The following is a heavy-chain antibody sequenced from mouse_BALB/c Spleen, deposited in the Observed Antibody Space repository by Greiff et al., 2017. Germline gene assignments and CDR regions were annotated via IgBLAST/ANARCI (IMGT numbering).Heavy chain of an antibody. D-gene: IGHD3-1*01. CDR1: GFNIKDTY. CDR2: IDPANGNT. J-gene: IGHJ2*01. V-gene: IGHV14-3*02. CDR3: ARGSSDTDD. Sequence: VQLQQSGAELVKPGASVTLSCTASGFNIKDTYMHWVKPRPEQGLEWIGRIDPANGNTKYDPKFQGKATKTADTSSDTSYLQHSSLTSEDTAVYYCARGSSDTDDWGQGTTLTVSS.